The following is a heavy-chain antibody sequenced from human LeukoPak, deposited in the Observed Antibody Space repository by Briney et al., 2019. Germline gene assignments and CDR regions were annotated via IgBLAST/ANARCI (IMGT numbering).Heavy chain of an antibody. CDR3: ARGGDSRINWFDP. J-gene: IGHJ5*02. CDR1: GYTFTSYD. CDR2: MNPNSGNT. Sequence: RASVKVSCEASGYTFTSYDINWVRQATGQGLEWMGWMNPNSGNTGYAQKFQGRVTMTRNTSISTAYMELSSLRSEDTAVYYCARGGDSRINWFDPWGQGTLVTVSS. D-gene: IGHD3-10*01. V-gene: IGHV1-8*01.